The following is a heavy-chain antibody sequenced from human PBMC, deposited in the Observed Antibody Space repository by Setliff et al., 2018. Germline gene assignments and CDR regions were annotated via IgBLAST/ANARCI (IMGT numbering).Heavy chain of an antibody. CDR1: GFTFSDYY. V-gene: IGHV3-11*03. D-gene: IGHD5-12*01. CDR3: VRPDGYKVIIHGAFDI. Sequence: LRLSCAASGFTFSDYYMSWIRQAPGKGLEWVSYISSSSSYTNYADSVKGRFTISRDNAKNSLYLQMNSLKASDTAIYYCVRPDGYKVIIHGAFDIWGQGTMVTVSS. CDR2: ISSSSSYT. J-gene: IGHJ3*02.